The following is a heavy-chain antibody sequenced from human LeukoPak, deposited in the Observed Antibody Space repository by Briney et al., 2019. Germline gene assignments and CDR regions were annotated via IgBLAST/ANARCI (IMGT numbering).Heavy chain of an antibody. J-gene: IGHJ4*02. V-gene: IGHV4-59*01. CDR3: ARGLAVAAATPTSPYFDY. CDR1: GGSISSYY. D-gene: IGHD2-15*01. Sequence: SETLSLTCTVSGGSISSYYWSWIRQPPGKGLEWIGYIYYSGSTNYNPSLKSRVTISVDTSKNQFSLKLSSVTAADTAVYYCARGLAVAAATPTSPYFDYWGQGTLVTVSS. CDR2: IYYSGST.